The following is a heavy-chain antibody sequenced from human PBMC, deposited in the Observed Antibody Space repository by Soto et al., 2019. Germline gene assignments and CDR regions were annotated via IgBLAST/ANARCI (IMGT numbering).Heavy chain of an antibody. D-gene: IGHD6-13*01. CDR2: VSGSGGGT. Sequence: LRLSCAASGFTFYTYTMSWVRQAPGKGLEWVSAVSGSGGGTYYADSVKGRFTISRDNSKNTVYLQMDSLRAEDTALYYCAKPVIASQYPGFNWFDSWGQGTLVTVSS. CDR3: AKPVIASQYPGFNWFDS. CDR1: GFTFYTYT. J-gene: IGHJ5*01. V-gene: IGHV3-23*01.